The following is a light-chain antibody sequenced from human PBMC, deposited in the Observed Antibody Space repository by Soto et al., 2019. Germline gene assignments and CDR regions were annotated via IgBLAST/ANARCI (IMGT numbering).Light chain of an antibody. Sequence: EIVLTQSPATLSLSPGEGATLSCRASQSVSTYLAWYQHKPGQAPRLLIYDTSNRAAGIPARFSGSGSGTDFTLTISSLEPEDFVVYYCQQRNNWPLTFGGGTKVEIK. CDR3: QQRNNWPLT. CDR2: DTS. V-gene: IGKV3-11*01. CDR1: QSVSTY. J-gene: IGKJ4*01.